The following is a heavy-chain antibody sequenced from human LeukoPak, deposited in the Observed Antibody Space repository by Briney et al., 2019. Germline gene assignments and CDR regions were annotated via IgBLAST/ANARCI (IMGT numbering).Heavy chain of an antibody. CDR1: GFTFSDYY. CDR3: AKILVVVPAEHYFDY. Sequence: GGSLRLSCAASGFTFSDYYMSWIRQAPGKGLEWVSYISSSGSTIYYADSVKGRFTISRDNAKNSLYLQMNSLRAEDTAVYYCAKILVVVPAEHYFDYWSQGTLVTVSS. CDR2: ISSSGSTI. J-gene: IGHJ4*02. V-gene: IGHV3-11*04. D-gene: IGHD2-2*01.